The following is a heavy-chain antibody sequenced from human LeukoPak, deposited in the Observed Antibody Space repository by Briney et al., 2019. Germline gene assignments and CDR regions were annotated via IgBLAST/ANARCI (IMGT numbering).Heavy chain of an antibody. J-gene: IGHJ6*03. CDR3: ARVRRPEYSSSSYYYYMDV. CDR2: INYNSGGT. Sequence: ASVKVSRKASGSTFTGYYLHWMRQAPGQGLEWMGWINYNSGGTNYAQKIQSRVTMTRDTSTTTAYMELNRLRSDDTAVYYCARVRRPEYSSSSYYYYMDVWGKGTTVTVSS. V-gene: IGHV1-2*02. CDR1: GSTFTGYY. D-gene: IGHD6-6*01.